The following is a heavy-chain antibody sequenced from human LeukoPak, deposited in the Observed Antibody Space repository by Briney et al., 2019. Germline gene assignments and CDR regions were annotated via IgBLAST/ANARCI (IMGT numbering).Heavy chain of an antibody. CDR3: AKVGAAAGTRWFDP. CDR2: IYTSGST. D-gene: IGHD6-13*01. CDR1: GGSISSGSYY. V-gene: IGHV4-61*02. Sequence: SQTLSLTCTVSGGSISSGSYYWSWIRQPAGKGLEWIGRIYTSGSTNYNPSLKSRVTISVDTSKNQFSLKLSSVTAADTAVYYCAKVGAAAGTRWFDPWGQGTLVTVSS. J-gene: IGHJ5*02.